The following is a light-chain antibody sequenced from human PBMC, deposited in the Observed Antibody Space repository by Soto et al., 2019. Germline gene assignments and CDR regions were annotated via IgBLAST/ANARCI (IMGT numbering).Light chain of an antibody. J-gene: IGKJ5*01. Sequence: DIVLTQSPGTLSVSPGERAPLSCRASQSVSSSLAWYQQKPGQAPRLLIYGASTRATGIPDRFSGSGSGTDFTLTISRLEPEDFAVYYCQQYGSSGTFGQGTRLEN. V-gene: IGKV3-20*01. CDR1: QSVSSS. CDR3: QQYGSSGT. CDR2: GAS.